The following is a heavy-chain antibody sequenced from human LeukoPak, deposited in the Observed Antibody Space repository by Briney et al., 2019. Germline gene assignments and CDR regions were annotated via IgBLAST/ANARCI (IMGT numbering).Heavy chain of an antibody. V-gene: IGHV3-21*01. CDR1: GFTFTTYS. D-gene: IGHD1-7*01. CDR3: ARDLFGGNYLPY. J-gene: IGHJ4*02. Sequence: GGSLRLSCAASGFTFTTYSMNWVRQAPGKGLEWVSCISGSSTYIYYADSVKGRFTISRDNAKNSLYLQMSSLRAEDTAVYYCARDLFGGNYLPYWGQGTLVTVSS. CDR2: ISGSSTYI.